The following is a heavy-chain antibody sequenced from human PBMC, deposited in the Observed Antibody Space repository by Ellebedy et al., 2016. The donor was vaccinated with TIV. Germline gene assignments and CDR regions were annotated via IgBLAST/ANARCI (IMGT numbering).Heavy chain of an antibody. D-gene: IGHD1-14*01. CDR2: IPWNSESI. J-gene: IGHJ6*02. CDR1: GLTFSEHA. Sequence: SLKISCAASGLTFSEHAMHWVRQAPGNGLEWVSGIPWNSESIGYVDSVKGRFTISRDHAKNSLYLQMDSLRVEDTALYYCVKDMNAGGADGWGQGTMVTVSS. CDR3: VKDMNAGGADG. V-gene: IGHV3-9*01.